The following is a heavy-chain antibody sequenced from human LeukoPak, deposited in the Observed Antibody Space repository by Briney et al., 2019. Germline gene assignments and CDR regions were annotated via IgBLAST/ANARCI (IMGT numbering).Heavy chain of an antibody. CDR2: VDPADGEA. CDR1: GYTFTDYY. V-gene: IGHV1-69-2*01. CDR3: TRDDL. J-gene: IGHJ5*02. Sequence: GATVKVSCKASGYTFTDYYMHWAVQAPGKGLEWMGRVDPADGEAAYAQKFQGRVTITADPSRDTAYMELSSLRSEDTAVYYCTRDDLWGQGTLVTVSS.